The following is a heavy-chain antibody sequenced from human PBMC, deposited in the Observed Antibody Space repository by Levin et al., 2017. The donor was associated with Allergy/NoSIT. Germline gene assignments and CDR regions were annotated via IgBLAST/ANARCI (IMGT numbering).Heavy chain of an antibody. V-gene: IGHV1-2*02. CDR1: GYTFTGYY. J-gene: IGHJ6*02. D-gene: IGHD6-13*01. Sequence: ASVKVSCKASGYTFTGYYMHWVRQAPGQGLEWMGWINPNSGGTNYAQKFQGRVTMTRDTSISTAYMELSRLRSDDTAVYYCARVSGTDYYGMDVWGQGTTVTVSS. CDR3: ARVSGTDYYGMDV. CDR2: INPNSGGT.